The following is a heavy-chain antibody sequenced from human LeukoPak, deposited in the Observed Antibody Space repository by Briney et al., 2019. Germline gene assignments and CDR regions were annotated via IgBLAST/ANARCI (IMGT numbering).Heavy chain of an antibody. CDR2: ISSSSSTI. D-gene: IGHD3-10*01. Sequence: GGSLRLSCAASGFTFSSYSMNWVRQAPGKGLEWVSYISSSSSTIYYADSVKGRFTISRDNSKNTLYLQMGSLRAEDMAVYYCAKGAWFGELLSPFFDYWAREPWSPSPQ. CDR3: AKGAWFGELLSPFFDY. CDR1: GFTFSSYS. V-gene: IGHV3-48*01. J-gene: IGHJ4*02.